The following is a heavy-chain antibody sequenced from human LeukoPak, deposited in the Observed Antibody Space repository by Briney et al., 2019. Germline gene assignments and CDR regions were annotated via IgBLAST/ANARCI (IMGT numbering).Heavy chain of an antibody. J-gene: IGHJ2*01. D-gene: IGHD3-22*01. CDR2: INHSGST. V-gene: IGHV4-34*01. CDR1: GGSFSGYY. CDR3: ARLVVISDWYFDL. Sequence: SETLSLTCAVYGGSFSGYYWSWIRQPPGKGLEWIGEINHSGSTNYNPSLKSRVTISVDTSKNQFSLKLSSVTAADTAVYYCARLVVISDWYFDLWGRGTLVTVSS.